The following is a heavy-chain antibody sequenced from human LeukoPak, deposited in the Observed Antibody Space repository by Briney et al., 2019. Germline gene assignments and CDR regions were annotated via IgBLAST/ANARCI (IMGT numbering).Heavy chain of an antibody. J-gene: IGHJ3*02. D-gene: IGHD3-3*01. CDR1: GVSISGYY. Sequence: SETLSLTCTVSGVSISGYYWSWIRQPAGKGLEWIGRIYNNENTNYNPSLKSRVTMSVDTSKDQFSLKLSSVTAADTAVYFCARGSGLTAFDIWGQGTVVTVSS. CDR2: IYNNENT. V-gene: IGHV4-4*07. CDR3: ARGSGLTAFDI.